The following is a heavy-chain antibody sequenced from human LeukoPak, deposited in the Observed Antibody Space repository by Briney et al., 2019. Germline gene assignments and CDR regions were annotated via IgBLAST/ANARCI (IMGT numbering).Heavy chain of an antibody. CDR2: FDPEDGET. V-gene: IGHV1-24*01. Sequence: GASVKVSCKVSGYTLTELSMHWVRQAPGKGLEWMGGFDPEDGETIYAQKFQGRVTMTEDTSTDTAYMELSSLRSEDTAVYYCARGYGSGSYWVPFDPWGQGTLVTVSS. J-gene: IGHJ5*02. CDR3: ARGYGSGSYWVPFDP. D-gene: IGHD3-10*01. CDR1: GYTLTELS.